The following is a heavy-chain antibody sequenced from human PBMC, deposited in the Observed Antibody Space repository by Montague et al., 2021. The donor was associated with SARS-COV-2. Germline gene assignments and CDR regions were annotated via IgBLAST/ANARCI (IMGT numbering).Heavy chain of an antibody. V-gene: IGHV4-30-4*08. CDR2: IYDTGSA. CDR3: NRYVEEIASGYYAFDC. CDR1: GGSISDGNYY. Sequence: TLSLTCTVSGGSISDGNYYWSWVRQPPGKGLEWIGYIYDTGSAYYNPSLKSRVTISVDTSRDQLSLTLRSVTAADTAVYYGNRYVEEIASGYYAFDCWGQGTMVTVSS. D-gene: IGHD3-22*01. J-gene: IGHJ4*03.